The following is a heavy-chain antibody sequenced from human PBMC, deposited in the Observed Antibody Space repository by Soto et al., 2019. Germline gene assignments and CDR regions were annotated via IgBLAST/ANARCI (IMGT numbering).Heavy chain of an antibody. CDR1: GGSISSSNW. Sequence: SETLSLTCAVSGGSISSSNWWSWVRQPPGKGLEWIGEIYHSGSTNYNPSLKSRVTISVDKSKNQFSLKLSSVTAADTAVCYCARADTAMVKGKDYYYGMDVWGQGTTVTVSS. CDR3: ARADTAMVKGKDYYYGMDV. J-gene: IGHJ6*02. D-gene: IGHD5-18*01. V-gene: IGHV4-4*02. CDR2: IYHSGST.